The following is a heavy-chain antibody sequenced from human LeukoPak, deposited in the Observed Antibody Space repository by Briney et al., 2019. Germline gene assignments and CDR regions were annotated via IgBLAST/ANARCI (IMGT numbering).Heavy chain of an antibody. J-gene: IGHJ3*02. V-gene: IGHV3-64*01. CDR2: ISSNGGST. CDR3: ARSAYSSGWYWRAFDI. Sequence: GGSLRLSCAASGFTFSSYAMHWVRQAPGKGLEYVSAISSNGGSTYYANSVKGRFTISRDNSKNTLYLQMGSLRAEDMAVYYCARSAYSSGWYWRAFDIWGQGTIVTVSS. D-gene: IGHD6-19*01. CDR1: GFTFSSYA.